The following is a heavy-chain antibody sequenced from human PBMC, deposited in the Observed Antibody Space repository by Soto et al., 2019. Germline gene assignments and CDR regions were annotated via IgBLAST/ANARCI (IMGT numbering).Heavy chain of an antibody. CDR2: INHSGST. CDR3: ARYCTNGVSCHGNWFDP. Sequence: QVQLQQWGAGLLKPSETLSLTCAVYGGSFSGYYWSWIRQPPGKGLEWIGEINHSGSTNYNPSLNSRVTISVDTSKNQFSLKLSSVTAADTAVYYCARYCTNGVSCHGNWFDPWGQGTLVTVSS. J-gene: IGHJ5*02. CDR1: GGSFSGYY. D-gene: IGHD2-8*01. V-gene: IGHV4-34*01.